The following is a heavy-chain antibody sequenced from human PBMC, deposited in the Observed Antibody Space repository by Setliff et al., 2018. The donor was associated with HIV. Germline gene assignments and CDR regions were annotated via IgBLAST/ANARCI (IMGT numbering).Heavy chain of an antibody. CDR1: GGSFSGYY. J-gene: IGHJ3*02. Sequence: KTSETLSLTCAVYGGSFSGYYWSWIRQPPGKGLEWIGEINHSGSTNYNPSLKSRVTISVDTSKHQFSLKLSSVTAADTAVYYCARAGGIFGVVRGAFDIWGQVTMVTVSS. CDR2: INHSGST. D-gene: IGHD3-3*01. V-gene: IGHV4-34*01. CDR3: ARAGGIFGVVRGAFDI.